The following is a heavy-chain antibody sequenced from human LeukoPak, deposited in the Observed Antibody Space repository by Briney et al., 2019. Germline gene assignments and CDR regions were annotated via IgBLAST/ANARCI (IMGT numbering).Heavy chain of an antibody. CDR2: INHSGST. CDR3: ACHSSGWYTYDY. Sequence: SETLSLTCAVYGGSFSGYYWSWIRQPPGKGLEWIGEINHSGSTNYNPSLKSRVTISVDTSKNQFSLKLSSVTAADTAVYYCACHSSGWYTYDYWGQGTLVTVFS. CDR1: GGSFSGYY. D-gene: IGHD6-19*01. V-gene: IGHV4-34*01. J-gene: IGHJ4*02.